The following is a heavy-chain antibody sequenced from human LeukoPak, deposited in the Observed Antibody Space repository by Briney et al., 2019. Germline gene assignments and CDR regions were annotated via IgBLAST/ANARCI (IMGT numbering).Heavy chain of an antibody. CDR1: GGSFSGYY. J-gene: IGHJ5*02. Sequence: SETLSLTCAVYGGSFSGYYWSWIRQPPGKGLGWIGEINHSGSTNYNPSLKSRVTISVDTSKNQFSLKLSSVTAADTAVYYCARGPIAAAGRFLDPWGQGTRVTVSS. CDR3: ARGPIAAAGRFLDP. D-gene: IGHD6-13*01. V-gene: IGHV4-34*01. CDR2: INHSGST.